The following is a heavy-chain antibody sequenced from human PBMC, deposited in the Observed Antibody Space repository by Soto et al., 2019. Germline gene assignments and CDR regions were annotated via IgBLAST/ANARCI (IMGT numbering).Heavy chain of an antibody. CDR2: IWYDGSNK. CDR1: GFTCSSYG. CDR3: ARAKYRLLKVDDAFDI. V-gene: IGHV3-33*01. J-gene: IGHJ3*02. D-gene: IGHD2-2*01. Sequence: GGSLRLSWAAAGFTCSSYGMHCVRQAPGKGLEWVAVIWYDGSNKYYADSVKGRFTISRDNSKNTLYLQMNSLRAEDTAVYYCARAKYRLLKVDDAFDIWGQGTMVTVSS.